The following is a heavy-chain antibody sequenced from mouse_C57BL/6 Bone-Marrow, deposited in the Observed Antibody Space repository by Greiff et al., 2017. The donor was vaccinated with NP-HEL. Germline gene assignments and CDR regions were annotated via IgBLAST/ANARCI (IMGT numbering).Heavy chain of an antibody. V-gene: IGHV5-2*01. CDR1: EYEFPSHD. CDR2: INSDGGST. CDR3: ARNYGNYVDWYFDV. J-gene: IGHJ1*03. Sequence: DVMLVESGGGLVQPGESLKLSCESNEYEFPSHDMSWVRKTPEKRLELVAAINSDGGSTYYPDTMARRFIISRDNTKKTLYLQMGSLRSEDTALYYCARNYGNYVDWYFDVWGTGTTVTVSS. D-gene: IGHD2-1*01.